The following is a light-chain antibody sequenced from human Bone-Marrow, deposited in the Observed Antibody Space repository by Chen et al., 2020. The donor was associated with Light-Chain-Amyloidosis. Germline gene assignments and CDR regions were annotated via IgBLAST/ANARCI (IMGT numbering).Light chain of an antibody. Sequence: SYDLTQPPAVSASPAPTAWFTCSGDDLPTKYAYWYQQKPGQAPVLVIHRDTERPSGISERFSGSSSGTTATLTISGVQAEDEADYHCQSADSSGTYDVIFGGGTKLTVL. J-gene: IGLJ2*01. CDR1: DLPTKY. CDR2: RDT. CDR3: QSADSSGTYDVI. V-gene: IGLV3-25*03.